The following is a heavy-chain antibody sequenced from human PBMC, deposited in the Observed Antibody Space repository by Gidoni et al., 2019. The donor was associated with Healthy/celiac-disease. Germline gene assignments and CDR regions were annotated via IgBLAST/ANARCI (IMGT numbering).Heavy chain of an antibody. Sequence: VQLVESGGGLVQPGGSLNLSCAASGFTFSGHAMHWVRQASGKGLEWVGRIRSKANSYATAYAASVKGRFTISRDDSKNTAYLQMNSLKTEDTAVYYCTRHPEYSSSRVVGTYNWFDPWGQGTLVTVSS. V-gene: IGHV3-73*02. CDR1: GFTFSGHA. CDR2: IRSKANSYAT. J-gene: IGHJ5*02. CDR3: TRHPEYSSSRVVGTYNWFDP. D-gene: IGHD6-6*01.